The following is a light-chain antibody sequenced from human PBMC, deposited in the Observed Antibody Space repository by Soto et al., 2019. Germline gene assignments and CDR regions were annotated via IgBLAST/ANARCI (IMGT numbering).Light chain of an antibody. CDR3: QQYNRSPWT. V-gene: IGKV3-20*01. CDR2: GAS. CDR1: ESVSSSY. J-gene: IGKJ1*01. Sequence: EIVLTQSPATLSLSPGERATLSCRASESVSSSYLAWYQHKPGQAPRLLIYGASSRATGIPDRFSGSGSGTDFTLTISRLEPEDFAVYYCQQYNRSPWTFGQGTKVDIK.